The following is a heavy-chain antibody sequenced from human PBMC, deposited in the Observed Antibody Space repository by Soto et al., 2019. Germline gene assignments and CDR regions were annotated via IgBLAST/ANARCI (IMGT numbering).Heavy chain of an antibody. CDR3: AKALEQSQYDFWSGYYNPVDY. CDR2: ISWNSGSI. V-gene: IGHV3-9*01. Sequence: PGGSLRLSCAASGFTFDDYAMHWVRQAPGKGLEWVSGISWNSGSIGYADSVKGRFTISRDNAKNSLYLQMNSLRAEDTALYYCAKALEQSQYDFWSGYYNPVDYWGQGTLVTVSS. CDR1: GFTFDDYA. D-gene: IGHD3-3*01. J-gene: IGHJ4*02.